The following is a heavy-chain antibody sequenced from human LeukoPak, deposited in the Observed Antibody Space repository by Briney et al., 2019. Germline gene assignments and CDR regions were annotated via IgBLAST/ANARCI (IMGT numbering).Heavy chain of an antibody. CDR2: IKQDGSEK. D-gene: IGHD2-2*02. CDR1: GFTVSSNY. CDR3: ARGGYCSSTSCYNFDY. J-gene: IGHJ4*02. Sequence: GGSLRLSCAASGFTVSSNYMSWVRQAPGKGLEWVANIKQDGSEKYYVDSVKGRFTISRDNAKNSLYLQMNSLRAEDTAVYYCARGGYCSSTSCYNFDYWGQGTLVTVSS. V-gene: IGHV3-7*01.